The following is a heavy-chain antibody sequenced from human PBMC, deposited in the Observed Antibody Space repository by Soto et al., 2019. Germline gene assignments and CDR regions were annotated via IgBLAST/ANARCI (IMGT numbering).Heavy chain of an antibody. CDR1: GGSFSGYY. J-gene: IGHJ6*03. CDR2: INHSGST. Sequence: PSETLYLTCAVFGGSFSGYYWSWIRQPPGKGLEWIGEINHSGSTNYNPSLKSRVTISVDTSKNQFSLKLSSVTAADTAVYYCARGGGSPYYYYMDVWGKGTTVTGPS. D-gene: IGHD3-16*01. CDR3: ARGGGSPYYYYMDV. V-gene: IGHV4-34*01.